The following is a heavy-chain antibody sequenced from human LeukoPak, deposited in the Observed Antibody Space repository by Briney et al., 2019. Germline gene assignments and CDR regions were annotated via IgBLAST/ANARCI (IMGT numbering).Heavy chain of an antibody. D-gene: IGHD3-22*01. CDR2: ISSSGISTTM. CDR1: GFTFSRFS. CDR3: AKDISYYDSSGYSYYFDY. Sequence: GGSLRLSCAASGFTFSRFSTNWVRQAPGKGLEWVAYISSSGISTTMLHADSVKGRFTISRDNAKSSLYLQMDSLRAEDTAVYYCAKDISYYDSSGYSYYFDYWGQGTLVTVSS. V-gene: IGHV3-48*04. J-gene: IGHJ4*02.